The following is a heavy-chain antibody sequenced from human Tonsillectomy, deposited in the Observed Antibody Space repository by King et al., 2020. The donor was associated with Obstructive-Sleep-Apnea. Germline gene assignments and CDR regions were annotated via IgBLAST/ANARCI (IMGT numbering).Heavy chain of an antibody. CDR2: INAGDGNT. CDR3: TRDLYCGGDCPP. J-gene: IGHJ5*02. V-gene: IGHV1-3*01. D-gene: IGHD2-21*02. CDR1: GYTFTTYA. Sequence: QLVQSGAEVKKPGASVKVSCKASGYTFTTYAMHWVRQAPGHRLEWMGWINAGDGNTKYSKKFQGRVTITRDPSASTAYMELSSLRSEDTAVYYCTRDLYCGGDCPPWGQGTLVTVSS.